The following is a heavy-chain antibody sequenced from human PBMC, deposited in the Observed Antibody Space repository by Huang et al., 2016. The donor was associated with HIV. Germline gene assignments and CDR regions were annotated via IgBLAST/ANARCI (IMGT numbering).Heavy chain of an antibody. CDR1: GLTFSTFW. J-gene: IGHJ1*01. CDR3: VSGFRSFHH. D-gene: IGHD3-10*01. V-gene: IGHV3-74*02. Sequence: EVHLADSGGGLVRPGGSLRLSCVASGLTFSTFWMHWVRQVPGKGLVWLSQIDGDGGSTSHADSVKGRFTISRDNAKNRLYLQMNNLRGEDTAMYYCVSGFRSFHHWGQGTLVTVSS. CDR2: IDGDGGST.